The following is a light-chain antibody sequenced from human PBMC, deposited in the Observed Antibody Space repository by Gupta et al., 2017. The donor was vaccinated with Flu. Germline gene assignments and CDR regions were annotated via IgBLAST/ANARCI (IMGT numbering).Light chain of an antibody. Sequence: HSALTQPASVSGSPGQSITISCTGTSSDVGGYNRVSWYQQPPGTAPKLLISEVNIRPSGVPDRFSGSKSGNTASLTISGLQAEDEADYYCSSFTSSNTWVFGGGTKLTVL. CDR1: SSDVGGYNR. J-gene: IGLJ3*02. V-gene: IGLV2-18*02. CDR3: SSFTSSNTWV. CDR2: EVN.